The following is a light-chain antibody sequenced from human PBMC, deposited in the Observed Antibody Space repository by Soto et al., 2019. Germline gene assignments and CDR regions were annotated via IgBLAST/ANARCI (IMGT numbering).Light chain of an antibody. CDR3: QKYNSAPWT. Sequence: DIQMTQSPSSLSASVGDRVTITCRASQGIAKSLAWYQQKPGKAPKLLIYSASTLQSGVPSRFSGSGSGTDFTLTISSLQPEDVATYYCQKYNSAPWTFGQGPRWKSN. J-gene: IGKJ1*01. V-gene: IGKV1-27*01. CDR2: SAS. CDR1: QGIAKS.